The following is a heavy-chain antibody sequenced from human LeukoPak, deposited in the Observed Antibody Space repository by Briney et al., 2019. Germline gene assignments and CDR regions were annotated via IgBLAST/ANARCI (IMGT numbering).Heavy chain of an antibody. Sequence: GGSLRLSCAASGFSFCSYWVHWVRQGPGKGLEWVSHISWDGGITFYADSVKGRSNISRDNSKNSLYLQMNRLRPEDTAFYYCAKDSSADVLTGYFDLWGPGTLVTVSS. CDR2: ISWDGGIT. D-gene: IGHD3-9*01. CDR1: GFSFCSYW. CDR3: AKDSSADVLTGYFDL. J-gene: IGHJ4*02. V-gene: IGHV3-43*01.